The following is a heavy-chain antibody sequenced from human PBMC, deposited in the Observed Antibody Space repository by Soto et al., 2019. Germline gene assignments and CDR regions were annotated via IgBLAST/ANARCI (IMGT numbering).Heavy chain of an antibody. D-gene: IGHD3-9*01. CDR1: GGSFSTYY. CDR3: ARGGSNDWQVAFDI. CDR2: IHHSGNN. V-gene: IGHV4-34*01. J-gene: IGHJ3*02. Sequence: SETLSLTCVVSGGSFSTYYYNWIRQSPGKGLEWIGEIHHSGNNNYSPSLKSRVTMSLYTSKNQFSLKLTSVTAADTALYYCARGGSNDWQVAFDIWGQGTMVTVSS.